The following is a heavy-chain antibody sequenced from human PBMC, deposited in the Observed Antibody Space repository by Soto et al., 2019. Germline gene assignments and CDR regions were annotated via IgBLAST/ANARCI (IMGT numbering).Heavy chain of an antibody. D-gene: IGHD1-1*01. V-gene: IGHV3-30*18. CDR1: GFTFSYFG. CDR3: AKESVERSTSSFDN. CDR2: ISHDGTVK. Sequence: QVQLVESGGSVVQPEGSLRLSCAASGFTFSYFGMSWVRQAPGRGPEWVAVISHDGTVKYYADSVQGRFTISRDNSKNTLHLQMNSLRPEETAIYYAAKESVERSTSSFDNWGQGALVIVSS. J-gene: IGHJ4*02.